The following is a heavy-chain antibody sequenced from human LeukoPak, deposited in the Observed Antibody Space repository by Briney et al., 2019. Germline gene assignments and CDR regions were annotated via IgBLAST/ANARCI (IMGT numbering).Heavy chain of an antibody. J-gene: IGHJ4*02. CDR3: ARESGYYDYVWGSYRSKTLFR. CDR2: IKQDGSEK. CDR1: GFTFSSYW. D-gene: IGHD3-16*02. Sequence: GGSLRLSCAASGFTFSSYWMSWVRQAPGKGLEWVANIKQDGSEKYYVDSVKGRFTISRDNSKNTLYLQMNSLRAEDTAVYYCARESGYYDYVWGSYRSKTLFRWGQGTLVTVSS. V-gene: IGHV3-7*03.